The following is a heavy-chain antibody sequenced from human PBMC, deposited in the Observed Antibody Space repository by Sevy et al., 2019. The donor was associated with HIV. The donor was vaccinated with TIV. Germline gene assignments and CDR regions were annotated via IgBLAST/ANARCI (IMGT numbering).Heavy chain of an antibody. CDR1: GFTFSNYG. CDR3: ARGPLRYCSSTSCYEGDYYYYGMDV. V-gene: IGHV3-33*01. D-gene: IGHD2-2*01. Sequence: GGSLRLSCAASGFTFSNYGIHWVRQAPGKGLEWVAVTWYDGNNKNYTDSVKGRFTISRDNSKKTLYLQLNSLRAEDTAVYYCARGPLRYCSSTSCYEGDYYYYGMDVWGQGTTVTVSS. J-gene: IGHJ6*02. CDR2: TWYDGNNK.